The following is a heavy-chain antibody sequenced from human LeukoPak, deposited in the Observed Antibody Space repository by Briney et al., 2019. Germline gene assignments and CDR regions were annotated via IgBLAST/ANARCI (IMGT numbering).Heavy chain of an antibody. D-gene: IGHD3-22*01. V-gene: IGHV5-51*01. CDR3: ARLYYYDSSGYFFDY. Sequence: GESLKISCQGSGYSFTTYWIAWVRQMPAKGLEWMGIIYPDNSDTRYSPSFQGQVTISADKSISTAYLQWSSLKASDTAMYYCARLYYYDSSGYFFDYWGQGTLVTVSS. J-gene: IGHJ4*02. CDR2: IYPDNSDT. CDR1: GYSFTTYW.